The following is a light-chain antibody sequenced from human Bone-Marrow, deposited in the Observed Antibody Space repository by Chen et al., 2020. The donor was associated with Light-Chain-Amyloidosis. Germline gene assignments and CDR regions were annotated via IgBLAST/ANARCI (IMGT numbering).Light chain of an antibody. Sequence: QSALTQPASVSGSPGQSITISCTGTSSDVGGDNHVSWYQQTPDKAPKLVIYEVTTLPSWIPVRFSGSESDNTASLTISGLQTEDEADYFCSSYTITNTLVFGSGTRVTVL. CDR1: SSDVGGDNH. V-gene: IGLV2-14*01. CDR2: EVT. J-gene: IGLJ1*01. CDR3: SSYTITNTLV.